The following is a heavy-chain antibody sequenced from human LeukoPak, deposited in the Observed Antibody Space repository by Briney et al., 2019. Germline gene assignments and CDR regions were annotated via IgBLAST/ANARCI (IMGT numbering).Heavy chain of an antibody. CDR2: IIPIFGTA. CDR1: GGTFTSYA. CDR3: ARDFGYCSSTSCYLALYS. D-gene: IGHD2-2*03. J-gene: IGHJ4*02. V-gene: IGHV1-69*13. Sequence: GASVKVSCKASGGTFTSYAISWVRQAPGQGLEWMGGIIPIFGTANYAQKFQGRVTITADESTSTAYMELSSLRSEDTAVYYCARDFGYCSSTSCYLALYSWGQGTLVTVSS.